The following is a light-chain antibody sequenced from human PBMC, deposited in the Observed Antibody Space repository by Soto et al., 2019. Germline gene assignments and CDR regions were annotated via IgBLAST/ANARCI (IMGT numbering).Light chain of an antibody. CDR3: QQRSNWPWT. J-gene: IGKJ1*01. CDR2: GAS. V-gene: IGKV3D-20*02. Sequence: EILMTPSPGTLYVSPGDRSTLSCMASQSVSSSYLAWYQQKPGQAPRLLIYGASSRATGIPDRFSGSGSGTDFTLTISSLEPEDFAVYQCQQRSNWPWTFGQGIKVDI. CDR1: QSVSSSY.